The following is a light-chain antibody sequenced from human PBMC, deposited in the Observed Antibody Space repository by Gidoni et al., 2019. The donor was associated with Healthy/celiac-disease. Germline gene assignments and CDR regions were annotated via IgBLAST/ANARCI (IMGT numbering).Light chain of an antibody. J-gene: IGKJ1*01. Sequence: DIQMTQSPSTLYASVGERVTITCRASQSISSWLAWYQQKPGKAPKLLIYKASSLESGVPSRFSGSGSGTEFTLTISSLQPDDFATYYCQQYNSYSRTFXQXTKVEIK. CDR3: QQYNSYSRT. CDR1: QSISSW. V-gene: IGKV1-5*03. CDR2: KAS.